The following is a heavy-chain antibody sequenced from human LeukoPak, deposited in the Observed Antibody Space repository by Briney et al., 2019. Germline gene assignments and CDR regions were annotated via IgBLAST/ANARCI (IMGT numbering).Heavy chain of an antibody. Sequence: GASVKVSCKASGYTFTSYDINWVRQATGQGLEWMGWMNPNSGNTGYAQKFQGRVTITRNTSISTAYMELSSLRSEDTAVYYCARRKSSSSGAFDIWGQGTMVTVSS. CDR2: MNPNSGNT. D-gene: IGHD6-6*01. J-gene: IGHJ3*02. V-gene: IGHV1-8*03. CDR3: ARRKSSSSGAFDI. CDR1: GYTFTSYD.